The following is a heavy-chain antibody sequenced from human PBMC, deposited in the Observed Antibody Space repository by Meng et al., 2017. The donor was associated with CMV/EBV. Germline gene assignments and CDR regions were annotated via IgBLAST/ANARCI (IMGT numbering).Heavy chain of an antibody. CDR3: ARSFCGGDCYATFDY. CDR2: VSAYNGNT. V-gene: IGHV1-18*01. J-gene: IGHJ4*02. CDR1: GYTFTSYG. D-gene: IGHD2-21*01. Sequence: SGYTFTSYGISWVRQAPGQGLEWMGWVSAYNGNTNYAQKLQGRVTMTRDTPISTAYMELSRLRSDDTAVYYCARSFCGGDCYATFDYWGQGTLVTVSS.